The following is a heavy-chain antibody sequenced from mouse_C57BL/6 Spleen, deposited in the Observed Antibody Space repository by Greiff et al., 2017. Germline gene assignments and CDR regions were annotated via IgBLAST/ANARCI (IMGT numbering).Heavy chain of an antibody. D-gene: IGHD1-1*01. CDR3: ARSVNYYGSSYFDY. V-gene: IGHV1-59*01. Sequence: QVQLQQPGAELVRPGTSVKLSCKASGYTFTSYWMHWVKQRPGQGLEWIGVIDPSDSYTNYNQKFKGKATLTVDTSSSTAYMQLSSLTSEDSAVYYCARSVNYYGSSYFDYWGQGTTLTVSA. CDR1: GYTFTSYW. CDR2: IDPSDSYT. J-gene: IGHJ2*01.